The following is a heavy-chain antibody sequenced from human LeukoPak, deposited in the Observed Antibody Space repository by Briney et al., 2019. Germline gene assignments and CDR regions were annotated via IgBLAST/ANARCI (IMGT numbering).Heavy chain of an antibody. CDR1: GYTFTSYY. CDR2: INPNSGGT. D-gene: IGHD2-15*01. J-gene: IGHJ3*02. V-gene: IGHV1-2*02. CDR3: ARDFEDIVVVVAAGGGAFDI. Sequence: GASVKVSCKASGYTFTSYYMHWVRQAPGQGLEWMGWINPNSGGTNYAQKFQGRVTMTRDTSISTAYMELSRLRSDDTAVYYCARDFEDIVVVVAAGGGAFDIWGQGTMVTVSS.